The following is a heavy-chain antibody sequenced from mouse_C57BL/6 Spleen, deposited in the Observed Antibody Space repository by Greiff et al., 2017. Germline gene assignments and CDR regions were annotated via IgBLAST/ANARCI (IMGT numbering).Heavy chain of an antibody. D-gene: IGHD1-1*01. Sequence: EVKLMESGGGLVKPGGSLKLSCAASGFTFSDYGMHWVRQAPEKGLEWVAYISSGSSTIYYADTVKGRFTISRDNAKNTLCLQMTSLRSEDTAMYYCARPSVATPFDYWGQGTTLTVSS. J-gene: IGHJ2*01. CDR2: ISSGSSTI. V-gene: IGHV5-17*01. CDR1: GFTFSDYG. CDR3: ARPSVATPFDY.